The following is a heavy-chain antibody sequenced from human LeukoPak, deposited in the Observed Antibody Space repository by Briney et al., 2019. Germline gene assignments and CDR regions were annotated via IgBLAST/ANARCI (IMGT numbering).Heavy chain of an antibody. D-gene: IGHD6-6*01. CDR2: IIPIFGTA. V-gene: IGHV1-69*05. CDR3: ARAAFEYSSSATFDY. CDR1: GGTFSSYA. J-gene: IGHJ4*02. Sequence: ASVKVSCKASGGTFSSYAISWVRQAPGQGLEWMGGIIPIFGTANYAQKFQGRVTITTDESTSTAYMELSSLRSEDTAVYYCARAAFEYSSSATFDYWGQGTLVTVSS.